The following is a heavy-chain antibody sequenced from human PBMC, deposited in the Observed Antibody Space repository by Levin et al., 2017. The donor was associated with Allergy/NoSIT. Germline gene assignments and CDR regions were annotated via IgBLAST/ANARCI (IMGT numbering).Heavy chain of an antibody. CDR1: GGSISSSSYH. V-gene: IGHV4-39*07. Sequence: TTSETLSLTCTVSGGSISSSSYHWGWIRQPPGKGLEWIGSIYYSGSTYYNPYLKSRVTISVDTSKNQFSLKLSSVTAADTAVYYCGRDSEQQLVRAYWGQGTLVTVSS. CDR3: GRDSEQQLVRAY. J-gene: IGHJ4*02. D-gene: IGHD6-13*01. CDR2: IYYSGST.